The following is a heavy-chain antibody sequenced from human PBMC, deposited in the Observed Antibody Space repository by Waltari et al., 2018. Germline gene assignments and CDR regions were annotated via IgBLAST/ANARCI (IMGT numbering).Heavy chain of an antibody. CDR2: ISPICGPS. V-gene: IGHV1-69*13. Sequence: QVKLVQSGAEVKKPGSSVKVSCKASGGTFSSYAISWVRQAPGQGLEWMGSISPICGPSNSAQKFQGIFTITAYKSTSTAYMELSSLRSEDTAVYYCARARGSGFYSYAYWGQGTLVTVSS. CDR3: ARARGSGFYSYAY. CDR1: GGTFSSYA. J-gene: IGHJ4*02. D-gene: IGHD3-22*01.